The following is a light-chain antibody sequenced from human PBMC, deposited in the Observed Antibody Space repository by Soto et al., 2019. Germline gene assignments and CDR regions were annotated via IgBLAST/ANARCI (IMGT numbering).Light chain of an antibody. J-gene: IGKJ4*01. V-gene: IGKV4-1*01. CDR3: QHYVTWPPT. Sequence: DIGMTQSPDSLAVSLGERATINCKSSQSVLYSSKNKNYLAWYQQKPGQTPRLLIYDTSIRAAGVPARFSGSRSGAEFTLTISSLQSEDFAVYYCQHYVTWPPTFGGGTKVDIK. CDR1: QSVLYSSKNKNY. CDR2: DTS.